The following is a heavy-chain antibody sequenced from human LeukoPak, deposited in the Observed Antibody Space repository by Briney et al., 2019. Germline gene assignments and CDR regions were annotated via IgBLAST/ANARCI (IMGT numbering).Heavy chain of an antibody. CDR1: GFTVSSNY. D-gene: IGHD3-10*01. V-gene: IGHV3-66*01. CDR3: AEMVRGVIRYSSGMAV. Sequence: GGSLRLSCAASGFTVSSNYMSWVRQAPGKGLEWVSVIYSGGSTYYADSVKGRFTISRDNSKNTLYLQMNSLRAEDTAVYYCAEMVRGVIRYSSGMAVWAQGTTVTVS. J-gene: IGHJ6*02. CDR2: IYSGGST.